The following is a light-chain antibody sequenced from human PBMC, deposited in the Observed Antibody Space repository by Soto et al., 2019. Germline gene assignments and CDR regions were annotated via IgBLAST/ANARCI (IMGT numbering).Light chain of an antibody. J-gene: IGKJ1*01. V-gene: IGKV1-39*01. CDR2: AAS. CDR3: HQSYSNPQT. CDR1: KSVSDS. Sequence: DIQITQSPSSRSASVGDRVTITCRANKSVSDSLNWYRHRPGKVPKLLIYAASSLRSGVPSMISGSGAGTDFTLTISSLQPEDVATYYCHQSYSNPQTFGQGTKVDIK.